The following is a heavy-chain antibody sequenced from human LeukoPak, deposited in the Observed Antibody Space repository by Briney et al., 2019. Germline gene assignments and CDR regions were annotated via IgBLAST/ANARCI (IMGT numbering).Heavy chain of an antibody. Sequence: SETLSLTCAVSGGSISSSNWWSWVRQPPGKGLEWIGEIYHSGSTNYNPSLKSRVTISVDKSKNQFSLKLSSVTAADTAVYYCAREVGAVAGTRYFQHWGQGTLVTVSS. CDR3: AREVGAVAGTRYFQH. CDR2: IYHSGST. J-gene: IGHJ1*01. D-gene: IGHD6-19*01. CDR1: GGSISSSNW. V-gene: IGHV4-4*02.